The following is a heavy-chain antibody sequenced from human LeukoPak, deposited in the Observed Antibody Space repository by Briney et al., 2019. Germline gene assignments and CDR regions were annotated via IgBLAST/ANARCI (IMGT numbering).Heavy chain of an antibody. J-gene: IGHJ4*02. V-gene: IGHV3-48*01. CDR3: ARDNAGYDY. D-gene: IGHD5-12*01. CDR1: GFTFSDYN. Sequence: GGSLRLSCAASGFTFSDYNMNWVRQAPGKGLEWLSYITRSSSPIYYADSVKGRFTTSRDNAKNSLYLQMNSLRAEDTAVYYCARDNAGYDYWGQGTLVTVSS. CDR2: ITRSSSPI.